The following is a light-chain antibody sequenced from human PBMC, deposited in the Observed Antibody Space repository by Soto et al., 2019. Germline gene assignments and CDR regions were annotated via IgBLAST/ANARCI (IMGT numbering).Light chain of an antibody. CDR3: QQYGSSGT. CDR1: QSFRGL. CDR2: DAY. V-gene: IGKV3-20*01. Sequence: NVLTQSPGTLSLSPGERATLSCRASQSFRGLLAWYQQKPGQAPRLLIYDAYNRATGIPPRFSGSGSGTDFTLTISRLEPEDFAVYYCQQYGSSGTFGQGTKV. J-gene: IGKJ1*01.